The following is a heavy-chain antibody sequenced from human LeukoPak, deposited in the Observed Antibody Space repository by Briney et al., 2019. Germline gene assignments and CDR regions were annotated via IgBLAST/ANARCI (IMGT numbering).Heavy chain of an antibody. CDR2: ISYDGSNK. D-gene: IGHD5-18*01. V-gene: IGHV3-30-3*01. Sequence: LSLTCAVYGGSFSGYYWSWVRQAPGKGLEWVAVISYDGSNKYYADSVKGRFTISRDNSKNTLYLQMNSLRAEDTAVYYCARDQGGRGYSYGLDYWGQGTLVTVSS. CDR3: ARDQGGRGYSYGLDY. J-gene: IGHJ4*02. CDR1: GGSFSGYY.